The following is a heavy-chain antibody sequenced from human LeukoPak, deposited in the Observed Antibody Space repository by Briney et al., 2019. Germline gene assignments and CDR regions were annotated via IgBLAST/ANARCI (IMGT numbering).Heavy chain of an antibody. Sequence: PSETLSLTCTVSGGSISSYYWSWIRQPAGKGLEWIGRIYTSGSTNYNPSLKSRVTMSVDTSKNQLSLKLSSVTAADTAVYYCARDIDFWSGYYKGNSNWFDPWGQGTLVTVSS. CDR3: ARDIDFWSGYYKGNSNWFDP. CDR1: GGSISSYY. D-gene: IGHD3-3*01. CDR2: IYTSGST. J-gene: IGHJ5*02. V-gene: IGHV4-4*07.